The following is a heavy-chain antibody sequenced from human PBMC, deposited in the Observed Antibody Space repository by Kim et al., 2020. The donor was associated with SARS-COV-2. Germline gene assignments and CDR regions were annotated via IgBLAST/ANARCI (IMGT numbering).Heavy chain of an antibody. CDR1: GFTLGDYA. D-gene: IGHD5-12*01. CDR2: ISTGSVSI. Sequence: GGSLRLSCAASGFTLGDYAMHWVRQAPGKGLEWVSGISTGSVSIGYVGSVRGRFTRSRDHAQNSVFLHMNSLELEVTVLFYCASQVPRGNYFDYWVQGTL. J-gene: IGHJ4*02. CDR3: ASQVPRGNYFDY. V-gene: IGHV3-9*01.